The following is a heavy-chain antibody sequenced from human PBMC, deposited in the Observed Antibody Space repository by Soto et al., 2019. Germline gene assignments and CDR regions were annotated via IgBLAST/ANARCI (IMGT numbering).Heavy chain of an antibody. CDR3: ARGSRGAVAGTVYYYGMDV. CDR2: IKQDGSEK. D-gene: IGHD6-19*01. Sequence: LRLSCAASGFSFSTFWMSWVRQAPGKGLEWVANIKQDGSEKYYVDSVKGRFTISRDNAKNSLYLQMNSLRAEDTAVYYCARGSRGAVAGTVYYYGMDVWGQGTTVTVSS. CDR1: GFSFSTFW. J-gene: IGHJ6*02. V-gene: IGHV3-7*03.